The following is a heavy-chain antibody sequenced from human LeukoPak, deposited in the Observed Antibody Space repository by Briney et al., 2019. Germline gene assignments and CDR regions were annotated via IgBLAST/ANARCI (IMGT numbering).Heavy chain of an antibody. D-gene: IGHD6-19*01. CDR2: IKSDGSGT. CDR1: GFTFSRHW. V-gene: IGHV3-74*01. J-gene: IGHJ4*02. CDR3: VVDPDSGGWSTFDY. Sequence: GGSLRLSCAASGFTFSRHWMHWVRQAPGKGLVWVALIKSDGSGTNYAHTVKGGFTISRDNATNTLYLEMNSLRAEDRAVYYCVVDPDSGGWSTFDYWGEGTLVTVSS.